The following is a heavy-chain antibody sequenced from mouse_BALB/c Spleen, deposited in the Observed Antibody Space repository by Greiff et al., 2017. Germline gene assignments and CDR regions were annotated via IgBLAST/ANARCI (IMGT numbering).Heavy chain of an antibody. CDR2: IWAGGST. D-gene: IGHD1-2*01. CDR3: ASSLLRLRGAMDY. J-gene: IGHJ4*01. CDR1: GFSLTSYG. V-gene: IGHV2-9*02. Sequence: VQVVESGPGLVAPSQSLSITCTVSGFSLTSYGVHWVRQPPGKGLEWLGVIWAGGSTNYNSALMSRLSISKDNSKSQVFLKMNSLQTDDTAMYYCASSLLRLRGAMDYWGQGTSVTVSS.